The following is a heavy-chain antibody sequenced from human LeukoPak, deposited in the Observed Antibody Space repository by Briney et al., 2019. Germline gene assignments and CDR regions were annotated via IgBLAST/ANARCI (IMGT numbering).Heavy chain of an antibody. CDR2: ITNDGSST. CDR1: GLTFSSHW. Sequence: PGGSLRLSCAASGLTFSSHWMHWVRQAPGKGLVWVSRITNDGSSTTYADSVKGRFTISRDNAKNMLYLQVNSLRAEDTAVYYCATSGYSSSWPHTPEDYWGQGTLVTVSS. V-gene: IGHV3-74*01. CDR3: ATSGYSSSWPHTPEDY. D-gene: IGHD6-13*01. J-gene: IGHJ4*02.